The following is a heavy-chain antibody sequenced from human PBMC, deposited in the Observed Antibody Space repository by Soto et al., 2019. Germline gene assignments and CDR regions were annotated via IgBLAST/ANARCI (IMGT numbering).Heavy chain of an antibody. Sequence: SETLSLTCTVSGGSINSVGYYWSWVRQHPGKGLEWIGEINHSGSTNYNPSLKSRVTISVDTSKNQFSLKLSSVTAADTAVYYCASHDYYDSSGYFGGAFDYWGQGTLVTVSS. D-gene: IGHD3-22*01. J-gene: IGHJ4*02. CDR2: INHSGST. CDR1: GGSINSVGYY. CDR3: ASHDYYDSSGYFGGAFDY. V-gene: IGHV4-31*02.